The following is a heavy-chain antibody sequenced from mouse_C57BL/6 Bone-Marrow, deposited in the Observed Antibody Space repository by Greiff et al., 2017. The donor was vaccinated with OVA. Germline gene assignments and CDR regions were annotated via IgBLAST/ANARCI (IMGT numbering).Heavy chain of an antibody. D-gene: IGHD4-1*02. CDR1: GFSFNTYA. V-gene: IGHV10-1*01. CDR3: VRLTTGRGFYWYFDV. J-gene: IGHJ1*03. Sequence: DVKLVESGGGLVQPKGSLKLSCAASGFSFNTYAMNWVRQAPGKGLEWVARIRSKSNNYATYYADSVKDRFTISRDDSESMLYLQMNNLKTEDTAMYYGVRLTTGRGFYWYFDVWGTGTTVTVSS. CDR2: IRSKSNNYAT.